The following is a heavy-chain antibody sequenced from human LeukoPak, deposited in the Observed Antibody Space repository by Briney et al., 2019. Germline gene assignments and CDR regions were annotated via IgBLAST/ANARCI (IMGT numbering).Heavy chain of an antibody. D-gene: IGHD6-6*01. CDR3: ARDRSSFSYAFDI. J-gene: IGHJ3*02. Sequence: VASVKVSCKASGYTFTGYYMHWVRQAPGQRLEWMGWISTYNDDRKYSPKFQGTVTITTDTSASTAYLELSSLRSEDTAVYYCARDRSSFSYAFDIWGQGTMVTVSS. CDR1: GYTFTGYY. CDR2: ISTYNDDR. V-gene: IGHV1-3*04.